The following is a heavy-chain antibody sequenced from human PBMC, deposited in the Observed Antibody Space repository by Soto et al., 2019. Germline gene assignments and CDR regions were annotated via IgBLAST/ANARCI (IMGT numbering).Heavy chain of an antibody. CDR3: ASFPNTYYYDSSGYNSIDY. CDR1: GYMFPIYH. CDR2: IDPSDSRT. D-gene: IGHD3-22*01. Sequence: GESLKISCEASGYMFPIYHISWVRQMPGKGLEWVGKIDPSDSRTMYRPSSRARITISVDKSINTAYLQWSSLKASDTAMYYCASFPNTYYYDSSGYNSIDYWGQGTLVTVSS. V-gene: IGHV5-10-1*01. J-gene: IGHJ4*02.